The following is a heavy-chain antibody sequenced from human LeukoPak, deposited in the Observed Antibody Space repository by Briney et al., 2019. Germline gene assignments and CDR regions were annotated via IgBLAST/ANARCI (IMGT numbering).Heavy chain of an antibody. V-gene: IGHV4-59*08. D-gene: IGHD2-2*02. J-gene: IGHJ3*02. Sequence: SETLSLTCTVSLDSISSYYWSWLPQPPAKALEWIGYAYYSGSTNYNPSLKSRVTMSVDTSKNQFSLKLSSVTATDTAVYYCARHGPNTPDDAFDIWGQGTMVTVSS. CDR2: AYYSGST. CDR3: ARHGPNTPDDAFDI. CDR1: LDSISSYY.